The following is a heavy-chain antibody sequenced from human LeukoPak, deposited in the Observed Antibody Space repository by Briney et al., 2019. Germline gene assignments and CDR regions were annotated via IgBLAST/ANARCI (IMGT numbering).Heavy chain of an antibody. J-gene: IGHJ6*04. V-gene: IGHV3-15*01. CDR3: TAAYGSGSPSPYYYYGMDV. Sequence: GGSLRLSCAASGFTFSNAWMTWVRQAPGQGLEWVGRIKRKSDGGTTDYAAPVKGRFTISRDDSKNTLYLQMNSLRTEDTAAYYCTAAYGSGSPSPYYYYGMDVWGKGTTVTVSS. CDR2: IKRKSDGGTT. D-gene: IGHD3-10*01. CDR1: GFTFSNAW.